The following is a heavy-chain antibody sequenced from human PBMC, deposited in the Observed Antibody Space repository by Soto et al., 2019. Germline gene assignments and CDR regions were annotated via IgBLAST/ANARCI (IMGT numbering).Heavy chain of an antibody. CDR3: ARDKITGLFDY. D-gene: IGHD2-8*02. CDR1: GGSFSGYY. V-gene: IGHV4-34*01. Sequence: QVQLQQWGAGLLKPSETLSLTCAVYGGSFSGYYWTWIRQPPGTGLEWIGEINHSGSTNYNPSLKSRVTISVDTSKNHFSLKLTSVTAADTAVYYCARDKITGLFDYWGKGTLVTVSS. J-gene: IGHJ4*02. CDR2: INHSGST.